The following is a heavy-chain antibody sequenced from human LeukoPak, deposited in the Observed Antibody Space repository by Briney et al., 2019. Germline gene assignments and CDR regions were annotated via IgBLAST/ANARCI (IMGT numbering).Heavy chain of an antibody. CDR3: VRDRGTYRPIDY. CDR1: AFSLSAYN. Sequence: GGSLRLSCAASAFSLSAYNMNRVRQAPGKGLEWVSSISYTGTYIYYADSVKGRFTISRDNAQNSLYLQMNSLRAEDTAIYYCVRDRGTYRPIDYWGQGTLVTVSS. V-gene: IGHV3-21*04. D-gene: IGHD1-26*01. J-gene: IGHJ4*02. CDR2: ISYTGTYI.